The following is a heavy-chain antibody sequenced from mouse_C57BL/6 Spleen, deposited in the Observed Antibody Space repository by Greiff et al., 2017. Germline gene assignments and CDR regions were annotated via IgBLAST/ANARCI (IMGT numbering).Heavy chain of an antibody. CDR1: GFSLTSYG. CDR2: IWGDGST. V-gene: IGHV2-3*01. J-gene: IGHJ3*01. D-gene: IGHD2-4*01. CDR3: AKEADYDGGAWFAY. Sequence: VQLQQSGPGLVAPSQSLSITCTVSGFSLTSYGVSWVRQPPGKGLEWLGVIWGDGSTNYHSALISRLSISKDNSKSQVFLKLNSLQTDDTATYYCAKEADYDGGAWFAYWGQGTLVTVSA.